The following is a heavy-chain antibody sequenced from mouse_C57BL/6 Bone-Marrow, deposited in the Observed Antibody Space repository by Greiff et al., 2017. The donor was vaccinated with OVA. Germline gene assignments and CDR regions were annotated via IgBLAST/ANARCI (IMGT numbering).Heavy chain of an antibody. CDR3: ARDIYYYGRSYGAMDY. CDR2: IYPRAGST. D-gene: IGHD1-1*01. J-gene: IGHJ4*01. V-gene: IGHV1-85*01. Sequence: QVQLQQSGPELVKPGASVKLSCKASGYTFTSYDINWVKQRPGQGLEWIGWIYPRAGSTKYNEKFKGTATLTVDTASSTAYMELHSLTSEDAAVYFCARDIYYYGRSYGAMDYWGQGTSVTVSA. CDR1: GYTFTSYD.